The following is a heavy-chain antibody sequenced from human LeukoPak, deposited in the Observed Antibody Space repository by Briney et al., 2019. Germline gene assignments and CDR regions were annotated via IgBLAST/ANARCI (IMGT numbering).Heavy chain of an antibody. D-gene: IGHD3-10*01. Sequence: SETLSLTCTVYGGSFSGYYWSWIRQPPGKGQDWIGEINHSGSTNYNPSLKSRVTISVDTSKNQFSLKLSSVTAADTAVYYCARGYGPGSYYHYWGQGTLVTVSS. CDR3: ARGYGPGSYYHY. CDR2: INHSGST. V-gene: IGHV4-34*01. J-gene: IGHJ4*02. CDR1: GGSFSGYY.